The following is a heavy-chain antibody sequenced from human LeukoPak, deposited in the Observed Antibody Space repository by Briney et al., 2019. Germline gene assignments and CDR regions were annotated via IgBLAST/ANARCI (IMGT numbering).Heavy chain of an antibody. J-gene: IGHJ4*02. Sequence: ASVKVSCKASGYTFTIYYIHWVRQAPGQGLEWMGRVNPSGGSTSYAQNSQDRVTMTRDTSTTTAYMELSSLRSEDTAVYYCARTLAAAGTDYWGQGTLVTVSS. CDR1: GYTFTIYY. D-gene: IGHD6-13*01. CDR3: ARTLAAAGTDY. V-gene: IGHV1-46*01. CDR2: VNPSGGST.